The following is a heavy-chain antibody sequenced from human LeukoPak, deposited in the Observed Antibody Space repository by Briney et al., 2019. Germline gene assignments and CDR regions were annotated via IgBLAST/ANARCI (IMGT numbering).Heavy chain of an antibody. D-gene: IGHD3-3*01. CDR2: INPSGGST. Sequence: ASVKVSCKASGYTFTSYSMHWVRQAPGQGLEWMGVINPSGGSTTYAQNFQGRVTMTRDTSTSTVYMELSSLKASDTAMYYCARRSGYDFWSGYPYPTNWFDPWGQGTLVTVSS. J-gene: IGHJ5*02. V-gene: IGHV1-46*01. CDR1: GYTFTSYS. CDR3: ARRSGYDFWSGYPYPTNWFDP.